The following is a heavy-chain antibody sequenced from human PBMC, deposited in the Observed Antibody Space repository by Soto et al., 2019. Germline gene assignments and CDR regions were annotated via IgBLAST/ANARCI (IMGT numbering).Heavy chain of an antibody. D-gene: IGHD3-10*01. Sequence: QVQLQESGPGLVKPSETLSLTCTISGGPMNNYYCSWFRQPRGQGLEWIGYMGYNGFTRYNPSLRXXVXXPLDTAKNQFSLNLSSVTAAHTALYYCARQGFGELHGLVDVWGQGITVTVSS. V-gene: IGHV4-59*08. CDR3: ARQGFGELHGLVDV. CDR2: MGYNGFT. J-gene: IGHJ6*02. CDR1: GGPMNNYY.